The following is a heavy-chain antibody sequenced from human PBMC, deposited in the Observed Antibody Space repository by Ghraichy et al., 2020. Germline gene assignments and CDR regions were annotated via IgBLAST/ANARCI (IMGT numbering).Heavy chain of an antibody. CDR2: IFHSGST. CDR3: AGGPWGAIFDS. CDR1: GGSISSHH. J-gene: IGHJ5*01. D-gene: IGHD1-26*01. V-gene: IGHV4-59*11. Sequence: GSLRLSCTVSGGSISSHHWKWIRQTPGKGLEWIGYIFHSGSTNYNPSLKSRVTISIDTSKNQFSLKVTSVTAADTAVYYCAGGPWGAIFDSWGQGTLVTVSS.